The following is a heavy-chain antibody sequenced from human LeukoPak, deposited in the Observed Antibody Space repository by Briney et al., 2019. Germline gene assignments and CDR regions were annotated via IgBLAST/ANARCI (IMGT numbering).Heavy chain of an antibody. CDR2: FDPGDGET. J-gene: IGHJ4*02. Sequence: GASVKVSCKVSGYTLTELSMHWVRQAPGKGLEWMGGFDPGDGETIYAQKFQGRVTMTEDTSTDTAYMEMSSLRSEDTAVYYCATDHDYGGNSSLGWGQGTLVTVSS. CDR1: GYTLTELS. CDR3: ATDHDYGGNSSLG. D-gene: IGHD4-23*01. V-gene: IGHV1-24*01.